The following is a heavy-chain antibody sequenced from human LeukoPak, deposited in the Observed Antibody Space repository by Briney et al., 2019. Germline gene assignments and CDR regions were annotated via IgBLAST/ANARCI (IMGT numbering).Heavy chain of an antibody. CDR2: ISGSGGGT. D-gene: IGHD3-22*01. J-gene: IGHJ4*02. Sequence: GGSLRLSCAASGFTFSSYAMSWVRQAPGKGLEWVSGISGSGGGTNYADSVKGRFTISRDNPKNTLYLQMNRLRAEDTAVYFCAKRGVVIRVILVGFHKEAYYFDSWGQGALVTVSS. V-gene: IGHV3-23*01. CDR1: GFTFSSYA. CDR3: AKRGVVIRVILVGFHKEAYYFDS.